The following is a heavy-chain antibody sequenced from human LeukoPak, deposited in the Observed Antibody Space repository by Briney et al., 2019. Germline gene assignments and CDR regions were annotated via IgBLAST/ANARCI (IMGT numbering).Heavy chain of an antibody. J-gene: IGHJ4*02. D-gene: IGHD4-17*01. CDR3: AKDRRDYGDYGVDY. V-gene: IGHV3-30*02. CDR1: GFTFSSFG. Sequence: GGSLRLSCATSGFTFSSFGMHWFRQAPSKGMEWVAFIRHHGWNESYADSVKGRFTISRDNSKHTLYLQMNSLRVEDTAVYSCAKDRRDYGDYGVDYWGQGTLVTVSS. CDR2: IRHHGWNE.